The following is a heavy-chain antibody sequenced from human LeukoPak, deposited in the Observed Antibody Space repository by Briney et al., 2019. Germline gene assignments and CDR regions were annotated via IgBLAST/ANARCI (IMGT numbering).Heavy chain of an antibody. D-gene: IGHD3-9*01. V-gene: IGHV1-18*01. CDR2: ISAYNGNT. CDR1: GYTFTSYG. J-gene: IGHJ6*03. Sequence: ASVKVSCKASGYTFTSYGISWVRQAPGQGLEWMGWISAYNGNTNYAQKLQGRVTMTTDTSTSTAYMELRSLRSDDTAVYYCARRQGLLRHYDCLTRPVYYYYMDVWGKGTTVTISS. CDR3: ARRQGLLRHYDCLTRPVYYYYMDV.